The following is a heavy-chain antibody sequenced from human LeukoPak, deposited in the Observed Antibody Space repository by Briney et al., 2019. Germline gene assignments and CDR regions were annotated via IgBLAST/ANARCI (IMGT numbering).Heavy chain of an antibody. CDR1: GYTFTSYD. D-gene: IGHD2-15*01. Sequence: ASVKVSCKASGYTFTSYDINWVRQATGQGLEWMGWMNPNSGNTGYAQKFQGRVTMTRNTSISTAYMELGSLRSEDTAVYYCAILVVVPGVYYYYYGMDVWGQGTTVTVSS. CDR2: MNPNSGNT. J-gene: IGHJ6*02. V-gene: IGHV1-8*01. CDR3: AILVVVPGVYYYYYGMDV.